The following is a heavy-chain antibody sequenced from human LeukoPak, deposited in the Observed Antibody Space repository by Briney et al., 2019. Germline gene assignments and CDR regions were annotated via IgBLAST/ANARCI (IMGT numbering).Heavy chain of an antibody. CDR3: VRDYGG. D-gene: IGHD3-10*01. J-gene: IGHJ4*02. CDR2: IKQDGSDQ. V-gene: IGHV3-7*01. Sequence: GGSLRLSCAASGFIFSTYWMSWVRQAPGKVLEWVANIKQDGSDQYCVDSVKGRFTISRDNAKNSPLQMNSLRAEDTAVYYCVRDYGGWGQGTLVTVSS. CDR1: GFIFSTYW.